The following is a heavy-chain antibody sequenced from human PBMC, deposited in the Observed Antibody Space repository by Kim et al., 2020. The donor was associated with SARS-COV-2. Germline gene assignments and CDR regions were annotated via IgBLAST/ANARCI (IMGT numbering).Heavy chain of an antibody. CDR3: AKAREQLEVFENWFDP. Sequence: VKGRFTIARDNSKNTLYLQMNSLRAEDTAVYDCAKAREQLEVFENWFDPWGQGTLVTVSS. D-gene: IGHD6-6*01. J-gene: IGHJ5*02. V-gene: IGHV3-30*02.